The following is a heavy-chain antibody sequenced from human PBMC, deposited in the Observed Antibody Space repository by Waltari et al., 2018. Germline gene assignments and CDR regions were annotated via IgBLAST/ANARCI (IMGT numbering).Heavy chain of an antibody. CDR3: ARARKVVVPAAIKGYYYYGMDV. D-gene: IGHD2-2*01. CDR2: INHSGST. V-gene: IGHV4-34*01. J-gene: IGHJ6*02. Sequence: GLEWIGEINHSGSTNYNPSLKSRVTISVDTSKNQFSLKLSSVTAADTAVYYCARARKVVVPAAIKGYYYYGMDVWGQGTTVTVSS.